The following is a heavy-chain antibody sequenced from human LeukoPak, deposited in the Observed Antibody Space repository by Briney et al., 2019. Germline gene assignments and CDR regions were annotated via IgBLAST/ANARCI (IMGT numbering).Heavy chain of an antibody. Sequence: GGSLRLSCAASGFTFSSYAMSWVRQAPGKGLEWVSAISGSGGSTYYADSVKGRFTISRDNSKNTLYLQMNSLRAEDTAVYYCASDHFWSGYQYMGPFDYWGQGTLVTVSS. CDR2: ISGSGGST. D-gene: IGHD3-3*02. CDR1: GFTFSSYA. J-gene: IGHJ4*02. V-gene: IGHV3-23*01. CDR3: ASDHFWSGYQYMGPFDY.